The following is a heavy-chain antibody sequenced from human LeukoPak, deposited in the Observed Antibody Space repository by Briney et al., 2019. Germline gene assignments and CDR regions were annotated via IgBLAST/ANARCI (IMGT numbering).Heavy chain of an antibody. V-gene: IGHV3-15*01. CDR2: IKSKSDGGTT. CDR1: GFTFSNAW. D-gene: IGHD3-10*01. CDR3: TTNRNYYGARVAF. Sequence: GGSLILSCAASGFTFSNAWMSWVRQAPGKGLEWVGRIKSKSDGGTTDYAAPVKGRFTISRDDSKNTLYLQVNSLKTEDTAVYYCTTNRNYYGARVAFRGQGTMVTVSS. J-gene: IGHJ3*01.